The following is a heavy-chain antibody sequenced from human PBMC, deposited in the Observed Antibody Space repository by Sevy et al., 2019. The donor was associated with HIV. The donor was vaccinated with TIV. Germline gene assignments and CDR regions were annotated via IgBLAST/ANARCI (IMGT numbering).Heavy chain of an antibody. J-gene: IGHJ4*02. V-gene: IGHV3-23*01. D-gene: IGHD3-22*01. Sequence: GGSLRLSCAASGIAFSTYAMFWVRQAPGKGLEWFSSISASGYSTYYADSVKGRFTLSRDNSRNTLDLQMNSLRADDTAVYYCAKDFSDVYYYDSSATVDYWGQGTLVTVSS. CDR1: GIAFSTYA. CDR3: AKDFSDVYYYDSSATVDY. CDR2: ISASGYST.